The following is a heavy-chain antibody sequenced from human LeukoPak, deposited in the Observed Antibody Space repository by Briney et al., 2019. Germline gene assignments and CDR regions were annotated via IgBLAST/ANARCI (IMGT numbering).Heavy chain of an antibody. CDR1: GDFISGGSYY. CDR3: ARARYYDSSGYYYVGHAFDI. J-gene: IGHJ3*02. CDR2: LSSSGSA. V-gene: IGHV4-61*10. D-gene: IGHD3-22*01. Sequence: SETLSLTCNVSGDFISGGSYYWSWIRQPAGKGLEWIGRLSSSGSADYNPSLRSRVTISVDTSKNHFSLRLSSVTAADTAVYYCARARYYDSSGYYYVGHAFDIWGQGTMVTVSS.